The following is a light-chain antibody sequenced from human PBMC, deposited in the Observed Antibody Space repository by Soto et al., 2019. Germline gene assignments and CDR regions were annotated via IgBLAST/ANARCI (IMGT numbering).Light chain of an antibody. CDR1: SSNIGANYD. CDR2: GNT. J-gene: IGLJ1*01. V-gene: IGLV1-40*01. Sequence: QSVLTQPPSVSGAPGQRVTISCTGSSSNIGANYDVHWYQHRPGTAPKLLIFGNTNRPSGVPDRFSGSKSGTSASLAITGLQAEDEGDYYRQSYDSTLSARYVFGTGTKVTAL. CDR3: QSYDSTLSARYV.